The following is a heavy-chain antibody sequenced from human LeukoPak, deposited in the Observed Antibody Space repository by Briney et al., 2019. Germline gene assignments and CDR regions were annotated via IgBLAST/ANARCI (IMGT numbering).Heavy chain of an antibody. J-gene: IGHJ1*01. CDR3: AGGPYCSSTSCYTNKYFQH. Sequence: SETLSLTCAVYGGSFSGYYWSWIRQPPGKGLEWIGEINHSGSTNYNPSLKSRVTISVDTSKNQFSLKLSSVTAADTAVYYCAGGPYCSSTSCYTNKYFQHWGQGTLVTVSS. V-gene: IGHV4-34*01. D-gene: IGHD2-2*01. CDR2: INHSGST. CDR1: GGSFSGYY.